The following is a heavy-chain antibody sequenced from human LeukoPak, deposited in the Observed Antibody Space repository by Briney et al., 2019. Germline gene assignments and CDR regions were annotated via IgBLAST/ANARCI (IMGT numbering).Heavy chain of an antibody. CDR2: ISYDGSNK. CDR3: GRNWDGSCYFFYYYHGMDV. D-gene: IGHD2-15*01. J-gene: IGHJ6*02. CDR1: GFTFSSYA. V-gene: IGHV3-30-3*01. Sequence: PGRSLRLSCAASGFTFSSYAMHWVRQAPGKGLEWVAVISYDGSNKYYADSVKGRFTISRDNSKNTLYLQMNSLRAEDTAVYYCGRNWDGSCYFFYYYHGMDVWGQGTTVTVPS.